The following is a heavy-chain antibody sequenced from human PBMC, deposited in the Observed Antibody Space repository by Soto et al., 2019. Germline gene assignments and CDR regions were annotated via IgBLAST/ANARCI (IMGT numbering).Heavy chain of an antibody. CDR1: GFIFENFG. V-gene: IGHV3-23*01. Sequence: PGGSLRLSCAASGFIFENFGMSWVRQAPGKGLEWISSISGSGFKKYYADSVEGRFTISRDNSKSTVYLELNNLSAEDTAVYHCAKNQGVELVPLATVDWFDPWGQGSVVT. D-gene: IGHD1-26*01. CDR2: ISGSGFKK. CDR3: AKNQGVELVPLATVDWFDP. J-gene: IGHJ5*02.